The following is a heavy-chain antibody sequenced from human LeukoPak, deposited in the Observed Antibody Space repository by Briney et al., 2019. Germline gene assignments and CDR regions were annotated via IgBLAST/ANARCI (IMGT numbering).Heavy chain of an antibody. Sequence: GGSLRLSCAASGFTFSSYAIHWVRQAPGRGLEWVAVISYDGSNKYYADSVKGRFTISRDNSKNTLYLQMHSLRAEDTAVYYCARDRTVTTLQYYYYGMDVWGQGTTVTVSS. CDR1: GFTFSSYA. J-gene: IGHJ6*02. D-gene: IGHD4-17*01. CDR2: ISYDGSNK. V-gene: IGHV3-30-3*01. CDR3: ARDRTVTTLQYYYYGMDV.